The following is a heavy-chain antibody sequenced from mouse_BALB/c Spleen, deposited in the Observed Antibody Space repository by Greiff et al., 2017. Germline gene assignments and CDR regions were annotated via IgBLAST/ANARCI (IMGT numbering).Heavy chain of an antibody. CDR3: ARGGDGRLRDVMDY. J-gene: IGHJ4*01. CDR2: INPNNGGT. Sequence: EVQLQQSGPELVKPGASVKIPCKASGYTFTDYNMDWVKQSHGKSLEWIGDINPNNGGTIYNQKFKGKATLTVDKSSSTAYMELRSLTSEDTAVYYCARGGDGRLRDVMDYWGQGTSVTVSS. CDR1: GYTFTDYN. D-gene: IGHD1-1*01. V-gene: IGHV1-18*01.